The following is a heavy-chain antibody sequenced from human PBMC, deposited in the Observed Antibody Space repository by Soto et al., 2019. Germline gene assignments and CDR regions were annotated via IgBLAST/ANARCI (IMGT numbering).Heavy chain of an antibody. J-gene: IGHJ4*02. CDR1: GDTFNFYS. CDR2: VNPIVSMS. Sequence: QVQLVQSGAEVKRPGSSVKVSCKASGDTFNFYSINWVRQAPGLGLEWMGRVNPIVSMSNYAHKFQGKVTMTADKSTSTAYTEVRSLRSEDTAIYYGASTYGSGYRAFDYWGQGALVTVSS. CDR3: ASTYGSGYRAFDY. D-gene: IGHD3-10*01. V-gene: IGHV1-69*02.